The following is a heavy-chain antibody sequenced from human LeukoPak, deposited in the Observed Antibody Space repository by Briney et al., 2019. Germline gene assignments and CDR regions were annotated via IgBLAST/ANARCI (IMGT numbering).Heavy chain of an antibody. V-gene: IGHV3-7*01. J-gene: IGHJ4*02. CDR2: IKQDGSEK. D-gene: IGHD3-22*01. CDR3: AREQGYYDSSGYSTHRTFDY. Sequence: GGSLRLSCATSGFTFSSYWMSWVRQAPGKGLEWVANIKQDGSEKYYVDSVRGRFTISRVNAKNSLYLQMISLRAEDTAVYYCAREQGYYDSSGYSTHRTFDYWGQGTLVTVSS. CDR1: GFTFSSYW.